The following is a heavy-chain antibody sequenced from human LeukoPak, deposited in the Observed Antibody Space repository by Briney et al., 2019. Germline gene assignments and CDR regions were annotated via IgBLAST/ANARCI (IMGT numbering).Heavy chain of an antibody. D-gene: IGHD2/OR15-2a*01. J-gene: IGHJ4*02. CDR1: GFTVSINS. CDR2: IYSGGNT. V-gene: IGHV3-53*01. Sequence: GGSLRLSYTVSGFTVSINSMSWVRQAPGKGLEWVSFIYSGGNTHYSDSVKGRFTISRDNSKNTLYLQMNSLRAEDTAVYYCARRAGEYSHPYDYWGQGTLVTVSS. CDR3: ARRAGEYSHPYDY.